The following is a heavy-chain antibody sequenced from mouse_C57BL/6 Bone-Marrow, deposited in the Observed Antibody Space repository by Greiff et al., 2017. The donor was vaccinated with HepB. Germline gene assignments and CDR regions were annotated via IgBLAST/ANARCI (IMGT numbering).Heavy chain of an antibody. V-gene: IGHV5-4*03. Sequence: DVMLVESGGGLVKPGGSLKLSCAASGFTFSSYAMSWVRQTPEKRLEWVATISDGGSYTYYPDNVKGRFTISRDNAKNNLYLQMSHLKSEDTAMYYCARLDGYYCAMDYWGQGTSVTVSS. CDR1: GFTFSSYA. CDR2: ISDGGSYT. D-gene: IGHD2-3*01. CDR3: ARLDGYYCAMDY. J-gene: IGHJ4*01.